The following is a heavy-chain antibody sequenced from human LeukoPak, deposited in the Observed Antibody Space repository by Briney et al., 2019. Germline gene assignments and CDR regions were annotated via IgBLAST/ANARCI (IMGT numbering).Heavy chain of an antibody. Sequence: SDTLSLTCTVSGGSISSYYWSWIRQPPGKGLEWLGYIYYSGSTNYNPSLKSRVTISVDTSTNQFSLKLSSVTAADTAVYYCASSGFIYYYGMDVWGKGTTVTVSS. D-gene: IGHD6-19*01. CDR3: ASSGFIYYYGMDV. CDR2: IYYSGST. V-gene: IGHV4-59*07. CDR1: GGSISSYY. J-gene: IGHJ6*04.